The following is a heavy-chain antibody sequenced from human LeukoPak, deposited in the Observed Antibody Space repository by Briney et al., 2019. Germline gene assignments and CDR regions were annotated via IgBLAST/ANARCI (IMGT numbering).Heavy chain of an antibody. V-gene: IGHV4-4*07. J-gene: IGHJ4*02. CDR2: IYTSGST. D-gene: IGHD3-3*01. Sequence: PSETLSLTCTVSGGSISSYYWSWIRQPAGKGLEWIGRIYTSGSTNYNPSLKSRVTMSVDTSKNQFSLKLSSVTAADTAVYYCAKKYFDFWNNYYLFDYWGQGTLVTVSS. CDR3: AKKYFDFWNNYYLFDY. CDR1: GGSISSYY.